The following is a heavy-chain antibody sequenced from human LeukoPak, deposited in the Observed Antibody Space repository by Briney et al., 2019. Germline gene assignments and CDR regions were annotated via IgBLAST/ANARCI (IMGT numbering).Heavy chain of an antibody. Sequence: GRSLRLSCAASGFTFSSCAMHWVRQAPGKGLEWVAVISYDGSNKYYADSVKGRFTISRDNAKNSLYLQMDSLRDEDTAVYFCARDPEGEKYFDLWGRGTLVTVSS. J-gene: IGHJ2*01. D-gene: IGHD3-16*01. CDR2: ISYDGSNK. CDR1: GFTFSSCA. V-gene: IGHV3-30-3*01. CDR3: ARDPEGEKYFDL.